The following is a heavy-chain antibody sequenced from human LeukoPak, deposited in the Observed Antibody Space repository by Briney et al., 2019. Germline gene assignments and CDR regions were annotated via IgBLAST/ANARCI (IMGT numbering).Heavy chain of an antibody. Sequence: ASVKVSCKASGYTFSGYYMHWVRQAPGQGLEWTGWINPNSGDTIYAQKFQGRVTMTRDTSISTAYMELSRLRSDDTAIYYCARDFNLPGYYYCMDVWGQGTTVTVSS. J-gene: IGHJ6*02. CDR1: GYTFSGYY. CDR3: ARDFNLPGYYYCMDV. CDR2: INPNSGDT. V-gene: IGHV1-2*02.